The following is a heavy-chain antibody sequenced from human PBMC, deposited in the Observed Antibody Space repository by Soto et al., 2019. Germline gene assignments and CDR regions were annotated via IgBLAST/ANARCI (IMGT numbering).Heavy chain of an antibody. CDR1: GFTFSDYY. Sequence: GGSLRLSCAASGFTFSDYYMSWIRQAPGKGLEWVSYISSSSSYTNYADSVKGRFTISRDNAKNSLYLQMNSLRAEDTAVYYCARVLIAAAGYYFDYWGQGTLVTVSS. V-gene: IGHV3-11*06. D-gene: IGHD6-13*01. CDR3: ARVLIAAAGYYFDY. CDR2: ISSSSSYT. J-gene: IGHJ4*02.